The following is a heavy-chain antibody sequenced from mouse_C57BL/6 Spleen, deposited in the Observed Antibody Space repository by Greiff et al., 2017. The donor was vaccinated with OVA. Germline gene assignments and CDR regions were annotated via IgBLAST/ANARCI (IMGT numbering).Heavy chain of an antibody. D-gene: IGHD2-10*01. CDR3: ARVPYYGNYDWYFDV. CDR1: GYTFTSYW. CDR2: INPSNGGT. J-gene: IGHJ1*03. Sequence: VQLQQSGTELVKPGASVKLSCKASGYTFTSYWMHWVKQRPGQGLEWIGNINPSNGGTNYNEKFKSKATLTVDKSSSTAYMQLSSLTSEDSAVYYCARVPYYGNYDWYFDVWGTGTTVTVSS. V-gene: IGHV1-53*01.